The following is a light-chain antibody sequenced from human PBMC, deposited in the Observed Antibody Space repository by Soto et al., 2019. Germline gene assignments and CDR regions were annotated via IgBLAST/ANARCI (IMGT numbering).Light chain of an antibody. J-gene: IGKJ1*01. CDR3: QQYGSSPRT. Sequence: ETVLTQSPGTLSLSPGERATLSCRASQTFIHNDLALHPQKPGQPPRLLVYGASNRATGIPDRFSGSGSGTDFALTIDRLEPEDFAVYYCQQYGSSPRTFGQGAKVDIK. CDR1: QTFIHND. CDR2: GAS. V-gene: IGKV3-20*01.